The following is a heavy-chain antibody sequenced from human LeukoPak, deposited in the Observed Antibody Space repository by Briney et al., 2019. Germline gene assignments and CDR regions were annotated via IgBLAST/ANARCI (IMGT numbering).Heavy chain of an antibody. D-gene: IGHD5-18*01. CDR2: ISTSGSTI. V-gene: IGHV3-48*01. Sequence: GGSLRLSCAASGFTFSSYSMNWVRQAPGKGLEWVSYISTSGSTIDYVDSVKGRFTTSRDNAKNSLYLQMNNLRAEDTAVYYCSRLRGYSYGYADYWGQGTLVTVSS. CDR3: SRLRGYSYGYADY. J-gene: IGHJ4*02. CDR1: GFTFSSYS.